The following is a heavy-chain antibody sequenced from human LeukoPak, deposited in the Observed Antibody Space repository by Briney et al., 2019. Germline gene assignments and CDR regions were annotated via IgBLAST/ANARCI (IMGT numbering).Heavy chain of an antibody. CDR1: GFTFISYA. CDR3: AGTDGSGSKNYFDY. D-gene: IGHD3-10*01. CDR2: NSGSGGST. V-gene: IGHV3-23*01. Sequence: GGSLRLSCSASGFTFISYAMSAGRQTPGKGLERGSANSGSGGSTYYADSVRGRFTISRDNSKNTLYLPMNSLRDEDTAVYSCAGTDGSGSKNYFDYWGQGTLVTVSS. J-gene: IGHJ4*02.